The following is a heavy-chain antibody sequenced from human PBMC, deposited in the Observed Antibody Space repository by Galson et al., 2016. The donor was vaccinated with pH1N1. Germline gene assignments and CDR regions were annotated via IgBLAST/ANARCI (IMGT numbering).Heavy chain of an antibody. V-gene: IGHV1-2*02. D-gene: IGHD5-12*01. CDR1: GYTFTGYY. CDR2: INPNSGGR. J-gene: IGHJ4*02. CDR3: ARGSGYSGYDPEYYFDY. Sequence: SVKVSCKASGYTFTGYYMHWVRQAPGQGLEWMGWINPNSGGRNYAQKFRGRVTMTRDTSISTAYMELSRLRSDDTAVYSCARGSGYSGYDPEYYFDYRGQGTLVTVSS.